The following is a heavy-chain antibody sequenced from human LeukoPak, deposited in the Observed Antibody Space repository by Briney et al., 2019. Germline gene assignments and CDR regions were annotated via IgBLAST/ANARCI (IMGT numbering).Heavy chain of an antibody. J-gene: IGHJ4*02. CDR1: GYTLTELT. D-gene: IGHD6-13*01. CDR3: ATGLAGIAAALM. V-gene: IGHV1-24*01. CDR2: LEPEDGET. Sequence: ASVNVSCKVSGYTLTELTMHWVRQAHGKGLEWMGGLEPEDGETIYAQKFQGRVTMTEDTSTDTAYMELSSLRSEDTAVYYCATGLAGIAAALMWGQGTLVTVSS.